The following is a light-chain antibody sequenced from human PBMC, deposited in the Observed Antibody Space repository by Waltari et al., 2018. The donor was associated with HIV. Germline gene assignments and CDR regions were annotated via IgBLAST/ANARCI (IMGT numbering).Light chain of an antibody. Sequence: QTVVTQEPSFSVSPGGTVTLTCGLSSGSVSTNSYPSWYQQTPGQAPPTRISSTNSRSSGGPERFAGSILGNKTALTITVVHADDESDYCCVRYMGSGVWVFGGGTKLTVL. CDR3: VRYMGSGVWV. V-gene: IGLV8-61*01. J-gene: IGLJ3*02. CDR1: SGSVSTNSY. CDR2: STN.